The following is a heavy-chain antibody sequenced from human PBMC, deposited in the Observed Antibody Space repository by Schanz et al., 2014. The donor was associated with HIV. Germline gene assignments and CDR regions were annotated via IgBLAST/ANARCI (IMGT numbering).Heavy chain of an antibody. J-gene: IGHJ4*02. D-gene: IGHD1-26*01. Sequence: EVQLLESGGGFVQPGGSLRLSCATSGFPFAAYAMTWVRQAPGKGLEWVSAIDGVGDNTYYADSVKGRFTISRDNSKNTVYLRMSGLRAEDTAVYYCANQRYSGTYRPFDYWGRGTLVTVSS. CDR1: GFPFAAYA. V-gene: IGHV3-23*01. CDR2: IDGVGDNT. CDR3: ANQRYSGTYRPFDY.